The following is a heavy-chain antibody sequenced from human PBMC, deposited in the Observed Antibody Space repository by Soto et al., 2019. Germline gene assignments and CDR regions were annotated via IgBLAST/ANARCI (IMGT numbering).Heavy chain of an antibody. V-gene: IGHV3-21*02. CDR3: ARESEDLTSNFDY. CDR1: GFIFTRYS. Sequence: EVQLLESGGGFVKPGGSLRLSCAASGFIFTRYSMNWVRQAPGKGLEWVSSISSTTNYIYYGDSMKGRFTISRDNAKNSLYLEMNSLRAEDTAVYYCARESEDLTSNFDYWGQGTLVTVSS. CDR2: ISSTTNYI. J-gene: IGHJ4*02.